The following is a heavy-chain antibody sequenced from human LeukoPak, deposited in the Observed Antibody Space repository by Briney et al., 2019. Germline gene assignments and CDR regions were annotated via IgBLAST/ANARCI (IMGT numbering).Heavy chain of an antibody. D-gene: IGHD5-12*01. V-gene: IGHV3-21*01. CDR2: ISSSSSYI. CDR3: ATRLQGEAFDL. Sequence: GGSLRLSCAGSGCTFSSYSMNWVRQAPGKGLEWVSSISSSSSYIYYADSVKGRFTISRDNAKNSLYLQMNSLRAEDTAVYYCATRLQGEAFDLWGQGTMVTVSS. CDR1: GCTFSSYS. J-gene: IGHJ3*01.